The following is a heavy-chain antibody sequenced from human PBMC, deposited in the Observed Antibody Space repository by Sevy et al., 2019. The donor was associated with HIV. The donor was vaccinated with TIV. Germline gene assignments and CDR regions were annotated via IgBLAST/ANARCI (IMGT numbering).Heavy chain of an antibody. D-gene: IGHD6-19*01. V-gene: IGHV3-23*01. CDR2: ISGSGVTT. Sequence: GGSLRLSCAASGFTFSTYAMSWVRQAPGKGLEWVSGISGSGVTTSYADSVKGRFTISRDNSKNTLYLQMNSLTAEDTAVYYCAKAGVRVGGTFDLFYFDYWGQGTLVTVSS. CDR1: GFTFSTYA. J-gene: IGHJ4*02. CDR3: AKAGVRVGGTFDLFYFDY.